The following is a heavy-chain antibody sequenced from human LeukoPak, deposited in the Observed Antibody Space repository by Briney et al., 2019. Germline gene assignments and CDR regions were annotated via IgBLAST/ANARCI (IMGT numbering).Heavy chain of an antibody. CDR3: ARGVEPLAANTLAY. CDR2: LYSDGNT. V-gene: IGHV3-53*01. D-gene: IGHD1-14*01. J-gene: IGHJ4*02. CDR1: GFTVITNY. Sequence: GGSLRLSCAASGFTVITNYMTWVRQAPGKGLEWVSVLYSDGNTKYADSVQGRFTISRDNSKNTLYLEMNSLSPDDTAVYYCARGVEPLAANTLAYCGQGTLVTVSS.